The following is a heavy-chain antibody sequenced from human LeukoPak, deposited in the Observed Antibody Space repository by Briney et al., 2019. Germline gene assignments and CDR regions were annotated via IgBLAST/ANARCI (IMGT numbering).Heavy chain of an antibody. D-gene: IGHD2-2*01. CDR3: ARELGYCSSTSCARGAFDI. CDR1: GFTFSSYS. CDR2: ISSSSSYI. J-gene: IGHJ3*02. V-gene: IGHV3-21*01. Sequence: PGGSLRLSCAASGFTFSSYSMNWVRQAPGKGLEWVSSISSSSSYIYYADSVKGRFTISRDNAKNSLYLQMNSLRAEDTAVYYCARELGYCSSTSCARGAFDIWGQGTMVTVSS.